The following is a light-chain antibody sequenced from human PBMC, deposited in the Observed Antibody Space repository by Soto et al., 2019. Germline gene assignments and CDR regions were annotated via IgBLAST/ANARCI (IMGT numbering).Light chain of an antibody. V-gene: IGLV1-40*01. CDR2: GNS. Sequence: QSVLTQPPSVSGAPGQRVTISCTGSSSNIGAGYDVHWYQQLPGTAPKLLISGNSNRPSGVPDRFSGSKSGTSASLAITGLQAEDEADYYCQSYDSSLSVIFGGGPKLTVL. CDR1: SSNIGAGYD. CDR3: QSYDSSLSVI. J-gene: IGLJ2*01.